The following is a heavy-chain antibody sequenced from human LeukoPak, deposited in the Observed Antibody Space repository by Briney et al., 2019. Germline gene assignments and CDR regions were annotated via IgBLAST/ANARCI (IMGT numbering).Heavy chain of an antibody. CDR1: GYTFTSYG. D-gene: IGHD6-19*01. Sequence: GASVKVSCKASGYTFTSYGISWVRQAPGQGLEWMGWISAYNGNTNYAQKLQGRVTMTTDTSTSTAYMELRSLRSDDTAVYYCARDRDYSSGWFRHFGAFDIWGQGTMVTVSS. CDR2: ISAYNGNT. V-gene: IGHV1-18*01. J-gene: IGHJ3*02. CDR3: ARDRDYSSGWFRHFGAFDI.